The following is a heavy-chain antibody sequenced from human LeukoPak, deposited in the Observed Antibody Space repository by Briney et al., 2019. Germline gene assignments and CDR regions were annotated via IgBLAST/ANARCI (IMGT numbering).Heavy chain of an antibody. V-gene: IGHV4-30-2*01. CDR1: GGSISTGDYS. Sequence: SETLSLTCAVSGGSISTGDYSWNWIRQPPGKGLEWIGYIYRTGHTFYNPSLKSRVTMSVDRPKNQFSLRLTSVTAADTAVYYCARGFFVRENPGSWFDPWGQGTLVTVSP. J-gene: IGHJ5*02. CDR2: IYRTGHT. D-gene: IGHD3-10*02. CDR3: ARGFFVRENPGSWFDP.